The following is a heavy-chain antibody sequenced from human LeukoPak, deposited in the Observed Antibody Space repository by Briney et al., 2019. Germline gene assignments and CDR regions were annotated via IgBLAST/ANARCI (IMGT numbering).Heavy chain of an antibody. CDR1: GFTFRGNW. CDR2: INPDGSQK. V-gene: IGHV3-7*01. Sequence: GGSLRLSCEASGFTFRGNWMSWFWQAPGMRLEWVANINPDGSQKYYVDSVKGRFTISRDNTKSSLYLQMNSLGAEDTAAYYCARLLGMATTFDYWGQGTLVTVSS. J-gene: IGHJ4*02. CDR3: ARLLGMATTFDY. D-gene: IGHD5-24*01.